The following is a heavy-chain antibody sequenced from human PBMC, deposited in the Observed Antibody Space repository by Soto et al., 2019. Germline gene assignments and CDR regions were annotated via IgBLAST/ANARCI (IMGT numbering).Heavy chain of an antibody. D-gene: IGHD3-22*01. CDR3: ARDPTPYYYDSSGYGEDAFDI. J-gene: IGHJ3*02. V-gene: IGHV3-48*03. CDR2: ISSSGSTI. CDR1: GFTFSSYE. Sequence: GGSLRLSCAASGFTFSSYEMNWVRQAPGKWLEWVSYISSSGSTIYYADSVKGRFTISRDNAKNSLYLQMNSLRAEDTAVYYCARDPTPYYYDSSGYGEDAFDIWGQGXMLTV.